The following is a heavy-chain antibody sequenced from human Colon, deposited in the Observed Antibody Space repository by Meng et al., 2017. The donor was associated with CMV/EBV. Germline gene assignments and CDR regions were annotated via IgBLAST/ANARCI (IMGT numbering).Heavy chain of an antibody. J-gene: IGHJ4*02. CDR3: ASRAEFVDTALNF. V-gene: IGHV4-4*02. D-gene: IGHD5-18*01. Sequence: GSLRLSCTVSGGSILDNFQWGWIRQSPGKGLEWIGEINHSGSTNYNPSLKSRVAISVYTSKNQFSLKLSSVTAADTAVYYCASRAEFVDTALNFRGQGTLVTVSS. CDR1: GGSILDNF. CDR2: INHSGST.